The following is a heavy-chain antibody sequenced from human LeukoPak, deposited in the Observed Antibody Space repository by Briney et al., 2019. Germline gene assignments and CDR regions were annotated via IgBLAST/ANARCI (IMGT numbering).Heavy chain of an antibody. CDR2: IYHSGST. D-gene: IGHD1-26*01. J-gene: IGHJ5*02. CDR3: ARDLRFAWEPQGRWFDP. V-gene: IGHV4-30-2*01. CDR1: GGSISSGGYY. Sequence: PSQTLSLTCTVSGGSISSGGYYWSWIRQPPGKGLEWIGYIYHSGSTYYNPSLKSRVTISVDTSKNQFSLKLSSVTAADTAVYYCARDLRFAWEPQGRWFDPWGQGTLVTVSS.